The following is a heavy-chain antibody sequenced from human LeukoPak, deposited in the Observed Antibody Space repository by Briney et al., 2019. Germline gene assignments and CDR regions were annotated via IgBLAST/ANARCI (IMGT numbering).Heavy chain of an antibody. CDR3: AIHNALNTPAMVFSHWFDP. CDR2: IFYRGST. Sequence: KSSETLSLTCTVSDGSINTPNYYWGWIRQPPGKGLEWIGNIFYRGSTYYGPSLKSRVTISVDTSKNQSSLKLSSVTAADTAVYYCAIHNALNTPAMVFSHWFDPWGQGTLVTVSS. CDR1: DGSINTPNYY. J-gene: IGHJ5*02. V-gene: IGHV4-39*01. D-gene: IGHD5-18*01.